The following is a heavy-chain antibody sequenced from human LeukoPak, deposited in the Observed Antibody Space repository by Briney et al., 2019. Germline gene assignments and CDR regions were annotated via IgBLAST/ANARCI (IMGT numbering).Heavy chain of an antibody. CDR2: ISSSGSTI. V-gene: IGHV3-11*01. J-gene: IGHJ5*02. CDR1: GFTFSDYY. Sequence: GGSLRLSCAASGFTFSDYYMSWIRQAPGKGLEWVSYISSSGSTIYYADSVKGRSTISRDNAKNSLYLQMNSLRAEDTAVYYCARDFFAYSSSSGNWFDPWGQGTLVTVSS. D-gene: IGHD6-6*01. CDR3: ARDFFAYSSSSGNWFDP.